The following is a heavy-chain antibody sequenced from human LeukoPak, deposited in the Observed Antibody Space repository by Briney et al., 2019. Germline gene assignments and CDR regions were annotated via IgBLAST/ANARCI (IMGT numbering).Heavy chain of an antibody. CDR3: ARILSSSWYEYFHH. J-gene: IGHJ1*01. CDR1: GGTFSNHA. Sequence: SVKVSCKASGGTFSNHAISWVRQAPGQGLEWMGAIIPIFGTANYAQKFQGRVTITADESTSTAYMELSSLRSEDTAVYYCARILSSSWYEYFHHWGQGTLVTVSS. CDR2: IIPIFGTA. D-gene: IGHD6-19*01. V-gene: IGHV1-69*13.